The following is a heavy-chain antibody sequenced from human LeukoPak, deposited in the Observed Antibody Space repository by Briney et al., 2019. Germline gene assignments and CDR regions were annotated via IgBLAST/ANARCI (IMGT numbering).Heavy chain of an antibody. V-gene: IGHV7-4-1*02. CDR3: ARGLLAKAAAGTVGGY. Sequence: GASVKVSCKASGYTFTSYAMNWVRQAPGQGLEWMGWINTNTGNPTYAQGFTGRFVFSLDTSVSTAYLQISSLKAEDTAVYYCARGLLAKAAAGTVGGYWGQGTLVTVSS. D-gene: IGHD6-13*01. J-gene: IGHJ4*02. CDR1: GYTFTSYA. CDR2: INTNTGNP.